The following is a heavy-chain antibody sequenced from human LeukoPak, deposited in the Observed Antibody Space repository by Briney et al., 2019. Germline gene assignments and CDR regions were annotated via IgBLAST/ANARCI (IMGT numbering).Heavy chain of an antibody. Sequence: SETLSLTCAVYGGSFSGYYWSWIRQPPGKGLEWIGEINHSGSTNYNPSLKSRVTISVDTSKNQFPLKLSSVTAADTAVYYCGVVPAAIQDYYYYMDVWGNGTTVTVSS. CDR3: GVVPAAIQDYYYYMDV. CDR1: GGSFSGYY. V-gene: IGHV4-34*01. D-gene: IGHD2-2*02. J-gene: IGHJ6*03. CDR2: INHSGST.